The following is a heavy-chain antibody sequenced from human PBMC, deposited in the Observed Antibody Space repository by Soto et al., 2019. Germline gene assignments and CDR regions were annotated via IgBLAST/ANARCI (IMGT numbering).Heavy chain of an antibody. V-gene: IGHV3-7*01. D-gene: IGHD2-15*01. CDR2: IKQDGSEK. Sequence: EVQLVESEGGLVQPGGSLRLSCAASGFTFSSYWMSWVRQAPGKGLEWVANIKQDGSEKYYVDSVKGRFTISRDNAKNSLYLQMNSLRAEDTAVYYCARDRGSCSGGSCWFDPWGQGTLVTVSS. CDR3: ARDRGSCSGGSCWFDP. J-gene: IGHJ5*02. CDR1: GFTFSSYW.